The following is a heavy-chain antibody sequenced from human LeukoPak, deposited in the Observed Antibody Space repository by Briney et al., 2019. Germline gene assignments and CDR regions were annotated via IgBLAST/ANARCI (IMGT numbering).Heavy chain of an antibody. V-gene: IGHV4-61*01. CDR2: IYYSGIT. D-gene: IGHD6-13*01. CDR3: ARDIGSSWYFDY. CDR1: GGSISSSSYY. Sequence: SETLSLTCSVSGGSISSSSYYWGWIRQPPGKGLEWIGYIYYSGITNYNPSLKSRVTMSVDTSKNQFSLKLSSVTAADTAVYYCARDIGSSWYFDYWGQGTLVTVSP. J-gene: IGHJ4*02.